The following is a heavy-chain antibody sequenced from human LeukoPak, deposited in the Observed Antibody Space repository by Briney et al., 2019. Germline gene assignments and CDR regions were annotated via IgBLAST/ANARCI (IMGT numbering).Heavy chain of an antibody. V-gene: IGHV3-38-3*01. J-gene: IGHJ4*02. CDR2: ISGGST. D-gene: IGHD3-10*01. Sequence: PGGSLRLSCAASGFTVSSNEMSWVRQAPGEGLEWVSSISGGSTYYADSVKGRFTISRDNSKNTLYLQMNSLRAEDTAVYYCAKVPDAVLLWFGELLSSLAFDYWGQGTLVTVSS. CDR3: AKVPDAVLLWFGELLSSLAFDY. CDR1: GFTVSSNE.